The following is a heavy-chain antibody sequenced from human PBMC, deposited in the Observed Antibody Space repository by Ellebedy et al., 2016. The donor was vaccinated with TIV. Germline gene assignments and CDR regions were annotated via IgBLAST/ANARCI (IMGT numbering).Heavy chain of an antibody. Sequence: SVTVSCXTSRGTFKNFAFNWVRPPPGQGLEWVGRIIPSLNMAQYAQKVQGRVTIAADQSTSTAYMELGSRRSEGTAVYYCARWEIELALEIWGQGTLVTVSS. V-gene: IGHV1-69*04. CDR2: IIPSLNMA. D-gene: IGHD1-26*01. CDR1: RGTFKNFA. J-gene: IGHJ3*02. CDR3: ARWEIELALEI.